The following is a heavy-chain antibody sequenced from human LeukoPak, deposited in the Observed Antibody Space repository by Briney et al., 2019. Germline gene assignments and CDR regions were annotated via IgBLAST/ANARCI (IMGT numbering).Heavy chain of an antibody. CDR3: TKSQVGALAYFDY. Sequence: GGSLRLSCAASGFTFSSYSMNWVRQAPGKGLEWVSSISSSSRYIYYADSLKGRFTISRDNAKNSLYLQMNSLRVEDTALYYCTKSQVGALAYFDYWGQGTLVTVSS. D-gene: IGHD1-26*01. CDR1: GFTFSSYS. J-gene: IGHJ4*02. V-gene: IGHV3-21*04. CDR2: ISSSSRYI.